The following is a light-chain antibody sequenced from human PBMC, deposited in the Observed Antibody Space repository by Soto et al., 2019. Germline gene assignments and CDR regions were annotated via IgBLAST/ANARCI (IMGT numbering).Light chain of an antibody. Sequence: SPSTLSASVVDKVHRTCRASQSVSSSYLAWYQQKPGQTPRLLIYGASNRATGIPDRFSGSGSGTDFTLTISRLEPEDFAVFFCQQYGTSEIIFGQVARLEV. J-gene: IGKJ5*01. V-gene: IGKV3-20*01. CDR2: GAS. CDR1: QSVSSSY. CDR3: QQYGTSEII.